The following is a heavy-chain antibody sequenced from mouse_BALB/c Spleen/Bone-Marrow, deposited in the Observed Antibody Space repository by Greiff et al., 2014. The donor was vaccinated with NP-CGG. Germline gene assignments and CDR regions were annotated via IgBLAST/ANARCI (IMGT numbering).Heavy chain of an antibody. D-gene: IGHD2-10*02. J-gene: IGHJ4*01. CDR1: GFSLTNYG. V-gene: IGHV2-6-7*01. CDR2: IWGDGTT. CDR3: AREKYGNYYAMGY. Sequence: VMLVESGPGLVAPSQSLSITCTVSGFSLTNYGINWVRQPPGKGLEWLGMIWGDGTTDYNSALRSRLSINKDNSRSQVVLKMNSLQTDDTARYYCAREKYGNYYAMGYWGRGTSVSVSS.